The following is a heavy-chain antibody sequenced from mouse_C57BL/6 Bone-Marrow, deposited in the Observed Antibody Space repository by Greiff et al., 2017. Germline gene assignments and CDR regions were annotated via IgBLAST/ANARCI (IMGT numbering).Heavy chain of an antibody. CDR1: GFNIKDDY. V-gene: IGHV14-4*01. CDR2: IDPENGDT. D-gene: IGHD1-1*01. CDR3: TRWDYGSTFAY. Sequence: VQLQQSGAELVRPGASVKLSCTASGFNIKDDYMHWVKQRPEQGLEWIGWIDPENGDTESASKFQGKATITADTSSNTGYLQLSSLTSEDTAVYYCTRWDYGSTFAYWVQGTLVTVTA. J-gene: IGHJ3*01.